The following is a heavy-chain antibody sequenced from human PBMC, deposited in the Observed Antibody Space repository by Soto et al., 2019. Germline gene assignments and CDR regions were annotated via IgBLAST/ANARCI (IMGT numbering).Heavy chain of an antibody. Sequence: QVQLVESGGGVVHPERSLRLSCSASEFTFSSYAMHWVRQAPGKGLEWVAGISYDGGHKFYGDSVRGRFTISRDSSKTTVFLQMNSLRPEDTAAYYCARVKTVYSNPRGPCFFYGMDVWGQGTTVTVSS. D-gene: IGHD4-4*01. CDR1: EFTFSSYA. J-gene: IGHJ6*02. CDR2: ISYDGGHK. CDR3: ARVKTVYSNPRGPCFFYGMDV. V-gene: IGHV3-30-3*01.